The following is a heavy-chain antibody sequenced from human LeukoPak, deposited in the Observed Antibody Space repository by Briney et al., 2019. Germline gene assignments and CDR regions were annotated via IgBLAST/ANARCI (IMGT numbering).Heavy chain of an antibody. CDR3: AKDPSQTYGDEIDY. Sequence: GGSPRLSCAASGFTFSSYAMSWVRQAPGKGLEWVSAISGSGGSTYYADSVKGRFTISRDNSKNTLYLQMNSLRAEDTAVYYCAKDPSQTYGDEIDYWGQGTLVTVSS. V-gene: IGHV3-23*01. CDR2: ISGSGGST. CDR1: GFTFSSYA. D-gene: IGHD4-17*01. J-gene: IGHJ4*02.